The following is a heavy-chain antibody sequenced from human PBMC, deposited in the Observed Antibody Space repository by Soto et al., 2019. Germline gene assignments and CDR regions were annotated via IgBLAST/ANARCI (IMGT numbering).Heavy chain of an antibody. CDR1: GGSFSGYY. J-gene: IGHJ6*03. V-gene: IGHV4-34*01. Sequence: SETLSLTCAVYGGSFSGYYWSWIRQPPGKGLEWIGEINHSGSTNYNPSLKSRVTISVDTSKNQFSLKLSSVTAADTAVYYCARGANVDTAMVTGSYMGRGVADPYYYYMDLWGKGSTVTGSS. D-gene: IGHD5-18*01. CDR3: ARGANVDTAMVTGSYMGRGVADPYYYYMDL. CDR2: INHSGST.